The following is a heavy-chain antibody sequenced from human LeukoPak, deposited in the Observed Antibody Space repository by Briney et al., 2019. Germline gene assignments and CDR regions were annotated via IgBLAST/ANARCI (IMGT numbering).Heavy chain of an antibody. D-gene: IGHD4-17*01. CDR1: GYTFTGYY. J-gene: IGHJ4*02. V-gene: IGHV1-2*02. Sequence: GASVKVSCKASGYTFTGYYMHWVRQAPGQGLEWMGWINPNSGGTNYAQKFQGRVTMTRDTSISTAYMDLSRLRFDDTAVYFCARVGGDSGRGWDPADYWGQGTLVTVSS. CDR2: INPNSGGT. CDR3: ARVGGDSGRGWDPADY.